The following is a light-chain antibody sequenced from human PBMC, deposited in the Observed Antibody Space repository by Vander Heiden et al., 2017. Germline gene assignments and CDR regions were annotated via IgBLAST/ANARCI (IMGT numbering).Light chain of an antibody. V-gene: IGLV1-40*01. CDR3: QHYGNSLSGSKV. CDR2: GNN. Sequence: QSVLTQPSSVSAPPGPRVSISCTRSSSNIGAGYEVHCYHQLPGTAAKLLIYGNNNRPSGVPDRCSGSKSCTTASPAITRLQAEDEADYYCQHYGNSLSGSKVFGGGTKLTVL. J-gene: IGLJ2*01. CDR1: SSNIGAGYE.